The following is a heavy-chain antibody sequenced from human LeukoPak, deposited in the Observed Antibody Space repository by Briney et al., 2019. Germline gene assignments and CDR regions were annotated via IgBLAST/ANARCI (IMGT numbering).Heavy chain of an antibody. J-gene: IGHJ3*02. CDR2: ISGSAGGT. CDR1: GFTFSSYD. Sequence: AGGSLRLSCAASGFTFSSYDMSWDRQAPGKGLEWVSTISGSAGGTYYADSVKGRFTISRDNSRNTLYLQMNSLRAEDTAVYYCAKRTPVRGYAFDIWGQGTMVTVSS. V-gene: IGHV3-23*01. CDR3: AKRTPVRGYAFDI. D-gene: IGHD3-10*01.